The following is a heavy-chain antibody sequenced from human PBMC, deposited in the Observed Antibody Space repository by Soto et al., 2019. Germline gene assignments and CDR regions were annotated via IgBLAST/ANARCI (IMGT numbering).Heavy chain of an antibody. CDR1: GYTPTNYD. D-gene: IGHD1-26*01. V-gene: IGHV1-18*01. Sequence: QVPLVQSGPEVKKPGASVKVSCKTSGYTPTNYDIGWVRQAPGQGLEYMGWISAYNGNTNYARKLQDRVTLTTDTSTRTAYMGLGSLQSDDTAIYYCARGLYRRGTYYAFDNWGQGTLVTVSS. J-gene: IGHJ4*02. CDR2: ISAYNGNT. CDR3: ARGLYRRGTYYAFDN.